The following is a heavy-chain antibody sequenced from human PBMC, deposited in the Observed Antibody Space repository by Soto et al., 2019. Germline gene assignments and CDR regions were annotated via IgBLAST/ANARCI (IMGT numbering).Heavy chain of an antibody. J-gene: IGHJ6*02. CDR2: IYPGDSDT. D-gene: IGHD3-22*01. CDR1: GYSFTSYW. Sequence: GESLKISCKGSGYSFTSYWIGWVRQMPGKGLEWMGIIYPGDSDTRYSPSFQGQVTISADKSTSTASLQWSSLRAEDMAVYYCARGVYDSSGSRLDVWGQGTTVTVSS. V-gene: IGHV5-51*01. CDR3: ARGVYDSSGSRLDV.